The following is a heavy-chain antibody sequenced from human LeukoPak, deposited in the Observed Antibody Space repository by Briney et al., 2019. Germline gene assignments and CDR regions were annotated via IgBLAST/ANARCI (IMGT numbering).Heavy chain of an antibody. Sequence: SETLSLTCTVSGGSISGSSYYWAWIRQPQGKGLEWIGSGFYSGSAYYNPSLKSRVTISVDTSKNQFSLNLSSVTAADTAVYYCARLRGAMTPVTSDFDCWGQGTLVTVSS. D-gene: IGHD4-17*01. CDR3: ARLRGAMTPVTSDFDC. V-gene: IGHV4-39*01. J-gene: IGHJ4*02. CDR1: GGSISGSSYY. CDR2: GFYSGSA.